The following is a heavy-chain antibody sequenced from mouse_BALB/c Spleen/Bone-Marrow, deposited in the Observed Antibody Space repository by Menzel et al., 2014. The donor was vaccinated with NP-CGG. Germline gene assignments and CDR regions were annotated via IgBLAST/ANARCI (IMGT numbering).Heavy chain of an antibody. D-gene: IGHD1-1*01. Sequence: EVKLMESGGGLMQPGGPLKLSCAASGFDFSRYWMSWVRQAPGKGLEWIGEINPDSSTINYTPSLKDKFIISRDNAKNTLYLQMSKVRSEDTALYYCARQGYYGSSDYWGQGTTLTVSS. V-gene: IGHV4-1*02. CDR3: ARQGYYGSSDY. CDR2: INPDSSTI. J-gene: IGHJ2*01. CDR1: GFDFSRYW.